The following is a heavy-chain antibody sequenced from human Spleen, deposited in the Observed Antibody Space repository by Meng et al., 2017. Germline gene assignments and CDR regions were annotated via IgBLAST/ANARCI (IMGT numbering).Heavy chain of an antibody. CDR3: ARGKAAAGELGDAFDI. J-gene: IGHJ3*02. Sequence: SVKVSCKTSGATFSSFALNWVRQAPGQGLEWMGGIIPMFGTPHYAQKFQGRVTITADKSTSTAYMELSSLRSEDTAVYYCARGKAAAGELGDAFDIWGQGTMVTVSS. D-gene: IGHD6-13*01. CDR1: GATFSSFA. CDR2: IIPMFGTP. V-gene: IGHV1-69*06.